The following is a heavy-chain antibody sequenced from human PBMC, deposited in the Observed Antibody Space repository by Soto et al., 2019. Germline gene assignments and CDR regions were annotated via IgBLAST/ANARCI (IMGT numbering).Heavy chain of an antibody. CDR1: GGSMSNYY. J-gene: IGHJ3*02. V-gene: IGHV4-4*08. CDR2: VYNGGST. CDR3: ARRHVVVVAATRGDALDM. Sequence: SETLSLTCAVSGGSMSNYYWTWIRQPPGKGLEWIGYVYNGGSTNYNPSFKSRVSISVDTSKNQFSLKLTSVTAGDTAVYYCARRHVVVVAATRGDALDMWGQGTMVTVSS. D-gene: IGHD2-15*01.